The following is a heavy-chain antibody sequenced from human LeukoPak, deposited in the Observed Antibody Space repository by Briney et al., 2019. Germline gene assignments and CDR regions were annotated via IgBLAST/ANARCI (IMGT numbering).Heavy chain of an antibody. CDR1: GGSISSGGYS. J-gene: IGHJ4*02. Sequence: SQTLSLTCAVSGGSISSGGYSWSWIRQPPGKGLEWIGYIYHSGSTYYNPSLKSRVTISVDTSKNQFSLKLSSVTAADTAVYYCAAGGNPQGYWGQGTLVTVSS. V-gene: IGHV4-30-2*01. D-gene: IGHD1-14*01. CDR2: IYHSGST. CDR3: AAGGNPQGY.